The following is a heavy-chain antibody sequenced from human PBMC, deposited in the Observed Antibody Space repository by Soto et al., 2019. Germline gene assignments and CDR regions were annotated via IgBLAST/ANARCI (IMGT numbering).Heavy chain of an antibody. CDR3: ALALGPTTGLDY. J-gene: IGHJ4*02. Sequence: QVQLQESGPGLVKPSQTLSLTCSVSGASTVSLYRWTWIRQPPRKGLEWMGYIFNSGTTFYNPSVTSRLSKSMDTSGNHFTLELRSVTAADTAVYYCALALGPTTGLDYWGQGTLVTVSS. CDR1: GASTVSLYR. CDR2: IFNSGTT. D-gene: IGHD1-26*01. V-gene: IGHV4-31*02.